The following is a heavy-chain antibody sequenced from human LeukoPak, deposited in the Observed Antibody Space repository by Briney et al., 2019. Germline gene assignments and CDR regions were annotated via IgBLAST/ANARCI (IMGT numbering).Heavy chain of an antibody. CDR2: ISYDGSNK. Sequence: GGSLRLSCAASGFPFRSYAMHWVRQAPGKVLEWVAVISYDGSNKYYADSVKGRFTISRDNSKNRLYLQMNCLRAEDKAVYYCARDWSWRGSYQADFEYCGEGTLFTVSS. V-gene: IGHV3-30*01. CDR1: GFPFRSYA. D-gene: IGHD1-26*01. J-gene: IGHJ4*02. CDR3: ARDWSWRGSYQADFEY.